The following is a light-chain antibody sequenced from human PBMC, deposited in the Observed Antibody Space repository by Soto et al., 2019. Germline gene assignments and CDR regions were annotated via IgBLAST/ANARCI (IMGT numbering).Light chain of an antibody. V-gene: IGLV2-14*01. CDR3: SSYTSRSTLEV. Sequence: QPVLTQPASVSGSPGQSGTISCTGTSSDVGGYNYVSWYQQHPGKAPKLMVYEVSNRPSGVSNRFSGSKSGNTACLTISGLQAEDEADYYCSSYTSRSTLEVFGGGTKVTVL. CDR2: EVS. CDR1: SSDVGGYNY. J-gene: IGLJ2*01.